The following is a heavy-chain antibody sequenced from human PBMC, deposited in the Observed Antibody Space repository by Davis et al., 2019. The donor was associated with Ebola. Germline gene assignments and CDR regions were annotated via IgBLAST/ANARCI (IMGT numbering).Heavy chain of an antibody. CDR1: GYSFTSYW. CDR2: IYPGDSDT. CDR3: ARLSRVGATPGGGWFDP. D-gene: IGHD1-26*01. Sequence: PGGSLRLSCKGSGYSFTSYWIGWVRQMPGKGLEWMGIIYPGDSDTRYSPSFQGQVTISADKSISTAYLQWSSLKASDTAMYYCARLSRVGATPGGGWFDPWGQGTLVTVSS. V-gene: IGHV5-51*01. J-gene: IGHJ5*02.